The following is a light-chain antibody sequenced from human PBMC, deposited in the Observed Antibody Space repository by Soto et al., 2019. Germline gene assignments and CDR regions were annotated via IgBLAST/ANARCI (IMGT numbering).Light chain of an antibody. J-gene: IGKJ5*01. CDR2: GAS. CDR3: QHYNNWPPIT. Sequence: EIVLTQSPGTLSLSPGERATLSRRASQSVSSSYLAWYQQKPGQAPRLLIYGASTRATGIPARFSGSGSGTEFTLTISRLQSEDFAVYYCQHYNNWPPITFGQGTRLEIK. V-gene: IGKV3-15*01. CDR1: QSVSSSY.